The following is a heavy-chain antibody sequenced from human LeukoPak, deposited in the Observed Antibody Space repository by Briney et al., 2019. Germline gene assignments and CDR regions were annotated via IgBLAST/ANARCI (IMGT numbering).Heavy chain of an antibody. CDR1: GGSISSYY. D-gene: IGHD6-13*01. V-gene: IGHV4-59*12. CDR2: IYYSRST. J-gene: IGHJ5*02. Sequence: PSETLSLTCTVSGGSISSYYWSWIRQPPGKGLEWIGYIYYSRSTNYNPSLKSRVTISVDTSKNQFSLKLSSVTAADTAVYYCARVGGGIEFPDPWGQGTPVTVSS. CDR3: ARVGGGIEFPDP.